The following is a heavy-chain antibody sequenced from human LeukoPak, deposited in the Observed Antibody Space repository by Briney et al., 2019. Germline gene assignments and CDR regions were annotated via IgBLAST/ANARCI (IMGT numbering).Heavy chain of an antibody. CDR3: ATRGVGSNWFDP. D-gene: IGHD2-15*01. V-gene: IGHV3-30*02. Sequence: PGGSLRLSCAASGFTFSTYGMHWVRQAPGKGLEWVAFIRYDESNIYYADSVKGRFTISRDNSKNTLYLQMNSLRAEDTAVYYCATRGVGSNWFDPWGQGTLFTVSS. CDR1: GFTFSTYG. CDR2: IRYDESNI. J-gene: IGHJ5*02.